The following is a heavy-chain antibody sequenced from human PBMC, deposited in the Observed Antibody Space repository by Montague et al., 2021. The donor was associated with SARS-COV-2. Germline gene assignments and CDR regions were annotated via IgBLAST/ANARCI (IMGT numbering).Heavy chain of an antibody. CDR1: GGSISSGSYY. D-gene: IGHD6-19*01. Sequence: SETLSLTCTVSGGSISSGSYYWSWIRQPAGKGLEWIGSIYNSGSTYYXPSLKSRVTISVDTSKNQFSLKLSSVTAADTAVYYCARDIAMAGLFDYWGQGTLVTVSS. J-gene: IGHJ4*02. V-gene: IGHV4-39*07. CDR2: IYNSGST. CDR3: ARDIAMAGLFDY.